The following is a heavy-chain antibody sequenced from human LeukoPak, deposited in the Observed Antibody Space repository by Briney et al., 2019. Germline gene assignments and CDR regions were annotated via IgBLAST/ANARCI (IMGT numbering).Heavy chain of an antibody. CDR2: ISYDGSNK. Sequence: GRSLRLSCAASGFTFSSYAMHWVRQAPGKGLEWVAVISYDGSNKYYADSVKGRFTISRDNSKNTLYLQMNSLRAEDTAVYYCARRYCSSTSCPDAFDIWGQGTMVTVSS. V-gene: IGHV3-30-3*01. D-gene: IGHD2-2*01. J-gene: IGHJ3*02. CDR3: ARRYCSSTSCPDAFDI. CDR1: GFTFSSYA.